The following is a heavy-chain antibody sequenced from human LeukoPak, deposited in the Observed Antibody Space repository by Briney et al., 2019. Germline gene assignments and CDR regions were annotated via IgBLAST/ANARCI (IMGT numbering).Heavy chain of an antibody. J-gene: IGHJ5*02. D-gene: IGHD6-13*01. CDR1: GYTFTGYY. CDR2: INPNSGGT. CDR3: AKHSSSTCNNNWFDP. V-gene: IGHV1-2*02. Sequence: ASVKVSCKASGYTFTGYYMHWVRQAPGQGLEWMGWINPNSGGTNYAQKFQGRVTMTRDTSISTAYMELSRLRSDDTAVYFCAKHSSSTCNNNWFDPWGQGTLVTVSS.